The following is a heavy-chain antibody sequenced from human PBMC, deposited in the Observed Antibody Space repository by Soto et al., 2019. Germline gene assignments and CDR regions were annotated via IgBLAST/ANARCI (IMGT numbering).Heavy chain of an antibody. CDR3: ARSINP. V-gene: IGHV4-31*03. J-gene: IGHJ5*02. D-gene: IGHD3-10*01. Sequence: QVQLQESGPGLVKPSQTLSLTCTVSGGYISSGGYYWSWIRQHPGKGLEWIGYIYYSGSTYYNPSRKRRGTISVDKSKKQFYIKLSSVTAADPAVSYCARSINPWGQGTLVTVSS. CDR1: GGYISSGGYY. CDR2: IYYSGST.